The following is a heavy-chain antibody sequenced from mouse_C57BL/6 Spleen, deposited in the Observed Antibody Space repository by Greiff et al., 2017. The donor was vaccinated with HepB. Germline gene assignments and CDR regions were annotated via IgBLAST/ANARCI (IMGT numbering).Heavy chain of an antibody. V-gene: IGHV5-17*01. CDR2: ISSGSSTI. CDR3: ARNRDYYAMDY. CDR1: GFTFSDYG. J-gene: IGHJ4*01. Sequence: EVHLVESGGGLVKPGGSLKLSCAASGFTFSDYGMHWVRQAPEKGLEWVAYISSGSSTIYYADTVKGRFTISRDNAKNTLFLQMTSLRSEDTAMYYCARNRDYYAMDYWGQGTSVTVSS.